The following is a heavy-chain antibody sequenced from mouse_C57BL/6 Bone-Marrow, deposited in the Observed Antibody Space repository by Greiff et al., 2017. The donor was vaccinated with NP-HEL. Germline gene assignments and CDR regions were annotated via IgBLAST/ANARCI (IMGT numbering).Heavy chain of an antibody. CDR3: ARGGYYGVDY. D-gene: IGHD1-1*01. CDR1: GFTFSSYA. J-gene: IGHJ2*01. Sequence: EVKLVDSGGGLVKPGGSLKLSCAASGFTFSSYAMSWVRQTPEKRLEWVATISDGGSYTYYPDNVKGRFTISRDNAKNNLYLQMSHLKSEDTAMYYCARGGYYGVDYWGQGTTLTVSS. V-gene: IGHV5-4*03. CDR2: ISDGGSYT.